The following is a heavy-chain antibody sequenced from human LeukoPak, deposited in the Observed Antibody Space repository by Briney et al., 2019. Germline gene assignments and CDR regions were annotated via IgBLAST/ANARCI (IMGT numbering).Heavy chain of an antibody. CDR1: GGSISSYY. CDR3: AREEVGAHFDY. D-gene: IGHD1-26*01. Sequence: SETLSLTCTVSGGSISSYYWSWIRQPPGKGLEWIGYIYYSGSTNYNPSLKSRVTISVDTSKNQFSLKLNSVTAADTAVYYCAREEVGAHFDYWGQGTLVTVSS. CDR2: IYYSGST. V-gene: IGHV4-59*01. J-gene: IGHJ4*02.